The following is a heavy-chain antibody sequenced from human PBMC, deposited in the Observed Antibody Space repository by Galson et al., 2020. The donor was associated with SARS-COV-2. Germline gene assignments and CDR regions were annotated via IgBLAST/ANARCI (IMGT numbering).Heavy chain of an antibody. Sequence: ASETLSLTCTVSGGSISRSAYYWGWSRQPPGKGLEWIGSIYNSGDTYYNPSLESRVTISIDSSKNHFSLRLTSVTATDTAVYYCTRRSYASPGDWCDVWGQGLLVSVSS. CDR1: GGSISRSAYY. V-gene: IGHV4-39*07. CDR3: TRRSYASPGDWCDV. CDR2: IYNSGDT. D-gene: IGHD3-22*01. J-gene: IGHJ5*02.